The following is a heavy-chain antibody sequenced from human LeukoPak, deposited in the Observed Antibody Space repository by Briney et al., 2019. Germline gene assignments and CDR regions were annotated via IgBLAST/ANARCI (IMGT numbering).Heavy chain of an antibody. CDR3: ANELPGKNYYYYYMDV. CDR1: GFTFSSYA. D-gene: IGHD3-9*01. J-gene: IGHJ6*03. CDR2: ISGSGGST. Sequence: PGGSLRLSCAASGFTFSSYAMSWVRQAPGKGLEWVSAISGSGGSTYYADSVKGRFTISRDNSKNTLYLQMNSLRAEDTAVYYCANELPGKNYYYYYMDVWGKGTTVTISS. V-gene: IGHV3-23*01.